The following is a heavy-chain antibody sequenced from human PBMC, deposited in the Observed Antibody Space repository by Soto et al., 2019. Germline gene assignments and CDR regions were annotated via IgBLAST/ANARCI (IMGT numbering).Heavy chain of an antibody. D-gene: IGHD6-6*01. Sequence: ASVKVSCKASGGTFSSYAISWVRQAPGQGLEWMGGIIPIFGTANYAQKFQGRVTITADGSTSTAYMELSSLRSEDTAVYYCARALSFVAASPWAHSWFDTWGQGTLVTVSS. CDR1: GGTFSSYA. CDR2: IIPIFGTA. J-gene: IGHJ5*02. V-gene: IGHV1-69*13. CDR3: ARALSFVAASPWAHSWFDT.